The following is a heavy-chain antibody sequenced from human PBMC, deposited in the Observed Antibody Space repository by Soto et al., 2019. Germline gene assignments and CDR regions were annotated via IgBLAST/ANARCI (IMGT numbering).Heavy chain of an antibody. D-gene: IGHD2-21*01. J-gene: IGHJ6*03. CDR1: GGSFISYS. Sequence: QVQLVQFWAELKKPGSSVKVSCEASGGSFISYSFTWVRQAPGQGLEWMGRIIPIQGKANYALKFQDRVTITADRSTRTAYMELRSLRPEDTAVYYCAKSLLFVDHAYMDVWGKGTTVTVSS. CDR3: AKSLLFVDHAYMDV. CDR2: IIPIQGKA. V-gene: IGHV1-69*02.